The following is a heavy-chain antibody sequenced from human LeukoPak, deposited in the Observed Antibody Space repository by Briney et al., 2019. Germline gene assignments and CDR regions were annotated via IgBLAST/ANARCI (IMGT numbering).Heavy chain of an antibody. CDR2: ISYDGSNK. Sequence: GGSLRLSCAASVFTFSSYGMHWVRQAPGKGLEGVAVISYDGSNKYYADSVKGRFTISRDNSKNTLYLQMNSLRAEDTAVYYCAKDAAVYYYDSRCYLNCFDSWGQGTLVTVSS. V-gene: IGHV3-30*18. CDR3: AKDAAVYYYDSRCYLNCFDS. CDR1: VFTFSSYG. D-gene: IGHD3-22*01. J-gene: IGHJ5*01.